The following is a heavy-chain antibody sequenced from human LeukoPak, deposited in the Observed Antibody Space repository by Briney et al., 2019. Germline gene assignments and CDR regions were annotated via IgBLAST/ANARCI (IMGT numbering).Heavy chain of an antibody. CDR1: GFTFSSYS. CDR2: ISSSSSYI. J-gene: IGHJ4*02. CDR3: ARDQVSIAGTGIDY. D-gene: IGHD6-13*01. Sequence: GGSLRLSCPASGFTFSSYSMNWVRQAPGKGLEWVSSISSSSSYIYYADSVKGRFAISRDNAKNSLYLQMNSLRAEDTAVYYCARDQVSIAGTGIDYWGQGTLVTVSS. V-gene: IGHV3-21*01.